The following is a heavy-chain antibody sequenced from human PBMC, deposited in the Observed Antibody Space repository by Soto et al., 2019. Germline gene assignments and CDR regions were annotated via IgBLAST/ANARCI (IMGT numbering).Heavy chain of an antibody. CDR2: VYYSGNT. Sequence: SETLSLTCTVSGGSISNYFWSWIRQPPGKGLEWMGYVYYSGNTNYNPSLKSRVTISVDTSKNQFSLNLTSVTTADTAVYFCARFNSNTSPVHYWGQGTLVTVS. D-gene: IGHD2-2*01. J-gene: IGHJ4*02. CDR3: ARFNSNTSPVHY. CDR1: GGSISNYF. V-gene: IGHV4-59*01.